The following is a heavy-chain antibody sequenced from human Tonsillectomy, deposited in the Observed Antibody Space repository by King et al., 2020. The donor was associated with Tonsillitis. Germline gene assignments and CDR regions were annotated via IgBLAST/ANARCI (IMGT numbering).Heavy chain of an antibody. J-gene: IGHJ4*02. CDR2: IRYDGSNK. CDR3: AKVRLRGYDILTGPFDY. V-gene: IGHV3-30*02. D-gene: IGHD3-9*01. CDR1: GFTFSSYG. Sequence: VQLVESGGGVVQPGGSLRLSCAASGFTFSSYGMHWVRQAPGKGLEWVAFIRYDGSNKYYADSVKGRFTISRDNSKNTLYLQMNSLRAEDTAVYYCAKVRLRGYDILTGPFDYWGQGTLVTVSS.